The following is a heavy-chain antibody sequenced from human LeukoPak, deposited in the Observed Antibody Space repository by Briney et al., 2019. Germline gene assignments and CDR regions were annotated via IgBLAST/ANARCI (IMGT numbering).Heavy chain of an antibody. V-gene: IGHV3-23*01. CDR3: ATYRQVLLPFES. CDR1: GFTFSTFA. J-gene: IGHJ4*02. CDR2: IFPSGGEI. Sequence: GESLGLSCAASGFTFSTFAMIWVRQPPGKGLEWVSSIFPSGGEIHYADSVRGRFTISRDNSKSTLSLQMNSLRAEDTAIYYCATYRQVLLPFESWGQGTLVTVSS. D-gene: IGHD2-8*02.